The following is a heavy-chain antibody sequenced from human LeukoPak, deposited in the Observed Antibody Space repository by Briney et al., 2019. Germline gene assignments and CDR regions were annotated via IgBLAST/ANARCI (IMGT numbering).Heavy chain of an antibody. CDR3: AKGERGYFSSTTCYAVD. Sequence: GGSLRLSCAASGFTFSSDWMHWVRQAPGKGLEWVSFIQYDGSDKFYADSVKGRFTISRDNSKNTLYLQMNSLRVEDTAVYYCAKGERGYFSSTTCYAVDWGQGNLVTVSS. CDR2: IQYDGSDK. J-gene: IGHJ4*02. CDR1: GFTFSSDW. D-gene: IGHD2-2*01. V-gene: IGHV3-30*02.